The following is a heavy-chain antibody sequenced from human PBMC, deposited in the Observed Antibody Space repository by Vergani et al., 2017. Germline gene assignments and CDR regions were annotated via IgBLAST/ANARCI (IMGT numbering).Heavy chain of an antibody. D-gene: IGHD2-2*02. CDR3: ARVRGYCSSTSCYTRFDY. V-gene: IGHV4-59*01. CDR2: IYHSGST. Sequence: QVQLQESGPGLVKPSETLSLTCTVSGGSISSYYWSWIRQPPGKGLEWIGYIYHSGSTNYNPSLKSRVTISVDTSKNQFSLKLSSVTAADTAVYYCARVRGYCSSTSCYTRFDYWGQGTLVTVSS. J-gene: IGHJ4*02. CDR1: GGSISSYY.